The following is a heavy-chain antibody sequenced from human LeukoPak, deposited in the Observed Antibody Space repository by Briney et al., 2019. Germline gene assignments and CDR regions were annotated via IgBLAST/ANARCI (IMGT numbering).Heavy chain of an antibody. Sequence: PSETLSLTCTVSGGSISSGGYYWSWIRQHPGKGLEWIGYIYYSGSTYYNPSLKSRVTISVDTSKNQFSLKLSSVTAADTAVYYCARAWSHYDILTGYQPASYFDYWGQGTLVTVSS. CDR2: IYYSGST. CDR1: GGSISSGGYY. J-gene: IGHJ4*02. D-gene: IGHD3-9*01. V-gene: IGHV4-31*03. CDR3: ARAWSHYDILTGYQPASYFDY.